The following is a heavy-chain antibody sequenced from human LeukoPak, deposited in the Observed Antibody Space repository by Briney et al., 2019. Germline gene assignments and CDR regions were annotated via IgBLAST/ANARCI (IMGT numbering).Heavy chain of an antibody. J-gene: IGHJ6*03. CDR1: GGSISSSSYY. Sequence: SETLSLTCTVSGGSISSSSYYWGWMRQSPGKGREWIGSIYYSGSTYYNPSLKSRVTISVDTSKNQFSLKLSSVTAADTAVYYCASLRGHSSSWSLGGYYYYYMDVWGKGTTVTVSS. V-gene: IGHV4-39*01. CDR2: IYYSGST. CDR3: ASLRGHSSSWSLGGYYYYYMDV. D-gene: IGHD6-13*01.